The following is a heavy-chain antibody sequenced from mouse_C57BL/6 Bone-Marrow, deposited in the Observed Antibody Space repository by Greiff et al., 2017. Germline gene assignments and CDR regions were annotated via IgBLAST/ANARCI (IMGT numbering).Heavy chain of an antibody. J-gene: IGHJ4*01. CDR1: GYTFTSYW. CDR2: IHPSDSDT. Sequence: VKLQQPGAELVKPGASVKVSCKASGYTFTSYWMHWVKQRPGQGLEWIGRIHPSDSDTNYNQKFKGKATLTVDKSSSTAYMQLSSLTSEDSAVYYCAINGYYLYYYAMDYWGQGTSVTVSS. D-gene: IGHD2-3*01. CDR3: AINGYYLYYYAMDY. V-gene: IGHV1-74*01.